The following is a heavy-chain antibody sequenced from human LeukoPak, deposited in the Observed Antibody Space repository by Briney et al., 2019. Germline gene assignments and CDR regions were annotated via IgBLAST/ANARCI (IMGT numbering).Heavy chain of an antibody. J-gene: IGHJ3*02. Sequence: MSGGSLRLSCAASGFTFSSYSMNWVRQAPGKGLEWVSSISSSSSYIYYADSVKGRFTISRDNAKNSLYLQMNSLRAEDTAVYYCARDVTPDAFDIWGQGTMVTVSS. CDR3: ARDVTPDAFDI. V-gene: IGHV3-21*01. D-gene: IGHD2-21*02. CDR2: ISSSSSYI. CDR1: GFTFSSYS.